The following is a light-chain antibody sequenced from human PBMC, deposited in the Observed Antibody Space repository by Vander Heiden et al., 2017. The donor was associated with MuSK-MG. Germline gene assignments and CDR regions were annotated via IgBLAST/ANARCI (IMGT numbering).Light chain of an antibody. CDR1: QSVLYSSNNKNY. CDR3: HQYYDSPWT. V-gene: IGKV4-1*01. CDR2: WAS. Sequence: DIVMTQSPDSLPVSLGERATINCKSSQSVLYSSNNKNYLAWYQQKPGQPPRLLIYWASTRESGVPDRFSGSGSGTDFTLTISSLQAEDVAVYYCHQYYDSPWTFGQGTKVEVK. J-gene: IGKJ1*01.